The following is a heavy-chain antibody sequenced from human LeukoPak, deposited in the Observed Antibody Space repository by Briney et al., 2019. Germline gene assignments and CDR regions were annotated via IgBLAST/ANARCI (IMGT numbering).Heavy chain of an antibody. V-gene: IGHV4-59*01. J-gene: IGHJ4*02. CDR3: ARTLRGGRDGYKY. D-gene: IGHD5-24*01. Sequence: PSETLSLTCTVSGGSISSYYWSWIRQPPGKGLEWIGYIYYSGSTNYNPSLKSRVTISVDTSKNQFSLKLSSVTAADTAVYYRARTLRGGRDGYKYWGQGTLVTVSS. CDR1: GGSISSYY. CDR2: IYYSGST.